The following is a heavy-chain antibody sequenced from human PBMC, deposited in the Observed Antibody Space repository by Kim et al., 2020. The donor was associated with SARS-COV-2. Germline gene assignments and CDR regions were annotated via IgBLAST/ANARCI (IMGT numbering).Heavy chain of an antibody. V-gene: IGHV4-34*01. D-gene: IGHD3-3*01. J-gene: IGHJ4*02. CDR3: ARAVVGFWSGYYNY. Sequence: SETLSLTCAVYGGSFSGYYWSWIRQPPGKGLEWIGEINHSGSTNYNPSLKSRVTISVDTSKNQFSLKLSSVTAADTAVYYCARAVVGFWSGYYNYWGQGTLVTVSS. CDR1: GGSFSGYY. CDR2: INHSGST.